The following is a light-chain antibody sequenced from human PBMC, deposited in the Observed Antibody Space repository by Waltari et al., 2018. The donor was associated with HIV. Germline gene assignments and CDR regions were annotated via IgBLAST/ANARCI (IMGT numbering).Light chain of an antibody. CDR2: GAS. CDR3: QQYGSSPLFT. V-gene: IGKV3-20*01. CDR1: QSVGSNY. J-gene: IGKJ3*01. Sequence: EIVLTQSPGTLSLSPGEGVTLSCRASQSVGSNYLAWYQQIPGQAPRLLIYGASSRATGIPDRFSGSGSGTDFTLTISRLEPEDCAVYYCQQYGSSPLFTFGPGTKVDIK.